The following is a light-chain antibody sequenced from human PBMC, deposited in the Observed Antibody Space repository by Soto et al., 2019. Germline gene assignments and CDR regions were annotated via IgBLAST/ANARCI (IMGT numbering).Light chain of an antibody. CDR2: NDD. Sequence: QSVLTQPPSVSGTPGLRVTISCSGGSSNIGRDTVNWYQQLPGTAPKLLMFNDDQRPSGVPDRFSGSRSGTSASLAISGLQSDDEADYFCPTWDDSLNGWVFGGGTKLTVL. CDR3: PTWDDSLNGWV. V-gene: IGLV1-44*01. J-gene: IGLJ3*02. CDR1: SSNIGRDT.